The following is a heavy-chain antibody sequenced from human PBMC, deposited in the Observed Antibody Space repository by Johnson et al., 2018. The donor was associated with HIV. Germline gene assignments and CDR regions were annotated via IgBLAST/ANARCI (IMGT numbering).Heavy chain of an antibody. CDR3: ARARLYSSGWEGTDAFDI. D-gene: IGHD6-19*01. CDR2: ISYDGSDK. J-gene: IGHJ3*02. V-gene: IGHV3-30*04. Sequence: QVRLVESGGGVVQPGRSLRLSCAASGFTFSSYAMHWVRQAPAKGLEWVAVISYDGSDKYYADSVKGRFTISRDSSKYTLYLQMNSLRGEDTALYYCARARLYSSGWEGTDAFDIWGQGTMVTVSS. CDR1: GFTFSSYA.